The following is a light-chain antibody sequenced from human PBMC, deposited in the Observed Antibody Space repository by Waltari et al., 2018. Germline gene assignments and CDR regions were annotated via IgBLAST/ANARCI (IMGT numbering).Light chain of an antibody. J-gene: IGKJ1*01. V-gene: IGKV4-1*01. CDR1: QTVLNRSSNKNS. CDR3: QQYYGSPWT. CDR2: WAS. Sequence: DIVMTQSPDSLAVSLGERATNNCKSSQTVLNRSSNKNSLAWYQQKAGQPPMLLIKWASTRESGVPDRFSGSGSGTDFTLTISSLQAEDVAVYFCQQYYGSPWTFGQGTKVEIK.